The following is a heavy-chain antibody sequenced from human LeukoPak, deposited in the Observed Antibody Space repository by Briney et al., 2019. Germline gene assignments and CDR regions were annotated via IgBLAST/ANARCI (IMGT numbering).Heavy chain of an antibody. V-gene: IGHV3-7*01. CDR1: EMTFSSYW. D-gene: IGHD2-15*01. CDR3: ARGGDIVVVVAATDY. Sequence: GGSLRLSCTASEMTFSSYWMSWVRQAPGKGLEWVANIKPDGSEKYYLDSVKGRFTFSRDNAKNSLYLQMNSLRAEDTAVYYCARGGDIVVVVAATDYWGQGTLVTVSS. CDR2: IKPDGSEK. J-gene: IGHJ4*02.